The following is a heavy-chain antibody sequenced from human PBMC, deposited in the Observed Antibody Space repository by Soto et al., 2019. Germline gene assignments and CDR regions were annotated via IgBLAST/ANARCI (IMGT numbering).Heavy chain of an antibody. CDR3: ARGGYCSSTGCYGLDQ. J-gene: IGHJ4*02. Sequence: EVHLVESGGGLVKPGGSLRLSCTASGFTFSIYTMNWVRQAPGKGLEWVSSISSRDHYIYYADSVKGRLTISRDNANNSLDLLMNSLRAEDTAVYYCARGGYCSSTGCYGLDQWGQGTLVTFSS. CDR1: GFTFSIYT. D-gene: IGHD2-2*01. CDR2: ISSRDHYI. V-gene: IGHV3-21*01.